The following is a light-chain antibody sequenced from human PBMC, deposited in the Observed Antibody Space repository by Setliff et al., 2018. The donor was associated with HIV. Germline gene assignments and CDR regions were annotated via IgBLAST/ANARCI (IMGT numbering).Light chain of an antibody. CDR3: LQHNGYPLT. Sequence: DIQMTQSPSAMSASVGDRVTITCQASQDISNYLAWFQQTLGQVPKRLIYAASSLHTGVPSRFSGAGSGSEFTLTISSMQPEEFATYYCLQHNGYPLTFGGGTKVDIK. V-gene: IGKV1-17*03. J-gene: IGKJ4*01. CDR1: QDISNY. CDR2: AAS.